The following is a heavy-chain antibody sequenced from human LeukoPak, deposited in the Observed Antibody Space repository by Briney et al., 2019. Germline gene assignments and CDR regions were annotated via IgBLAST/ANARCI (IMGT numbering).Heavy chain of an antibody. V-gene: IGHV3-15*01. J-gene: IGHJ4*02. CDR2: IKFKTDGGTT. D-gene: IGHD2-2*01. Sequence: PGGSLRLSCAASGFTFSNAWMSWVRQAPGKGLEWVGRIKFKTDGGTTDYAAPVKGRFTISRDDSKNTLYLQLNSLKTDDTAVYYCTTWTGGVVVTNWGQGTLVTVSS. CDR3: TTWTGGVVVTN. CDR1: GFTFSNAW.